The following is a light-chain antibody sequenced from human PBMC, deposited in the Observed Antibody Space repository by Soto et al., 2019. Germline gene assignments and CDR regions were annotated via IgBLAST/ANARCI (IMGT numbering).Light chain of an antibody. Sequence: DIQMTQSPSSLSASVGVRVTITCRASQSISTYLNWYQQKPGKAPKFLIYAASNLQSGYPSRFSGSASGTDFTLIISSLQPEDFATYHCQQSYSIPLTFGQGTKLEI. CDR3: QQSYSIPLT. CDR2: AAS. CDR1: QSISTY. V-gene: IGKV1-39*01. J-gene: IGKJ2*01.